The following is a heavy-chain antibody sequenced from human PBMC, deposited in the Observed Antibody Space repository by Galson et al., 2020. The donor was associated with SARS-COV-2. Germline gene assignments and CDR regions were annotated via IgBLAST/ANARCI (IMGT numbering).Heavy chain of an antibody. Sequence: ETSETLSLTCTVSGGSISSGGYYWSWIRQHPGKGLEWIGYIYYSGSTYYNPSLKSRVTISVDTSKNQFSLKLSSVTAADTAVYYCARVSTWGDRQIYDAFDIWGQGTMVTVSS. CDR2: IYYSGST. CDR3: ARVSTWGDRQIYDAFDI. CDR1: GGSISSGGYY. V-gene: IGHV4-31*03. D-gene: IGHD2-21*01. J-gene: IGHJ3*02.